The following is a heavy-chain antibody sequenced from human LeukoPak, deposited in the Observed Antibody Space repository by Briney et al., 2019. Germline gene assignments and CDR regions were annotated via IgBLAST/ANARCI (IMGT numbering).Heavy chain of an antibody. D-gene: IGHD1-1*01. CDR3: TTDRATTGTTHFDFYYYMDV. V-gene: IGHV3-15*01. CDR2: ILSKTDGGAA. CDR1: GFTFSNAW. Sequence: AGSLRLSCAASGFTFSNAWMSWVRQAPGKGLEWVGRILSKTDGGAADHAAPVKGRFTISRDDSKNTLYLQMNSLKTEDTAVYYCTTDRATTGTTHFDFYYYMDVWGKGTTVTVSS. J-gene: IGHJ6*03.